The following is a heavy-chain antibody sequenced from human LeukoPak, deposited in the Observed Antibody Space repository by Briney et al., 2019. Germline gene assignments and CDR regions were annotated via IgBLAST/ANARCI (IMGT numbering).Heavy chain of an antibody. J-gene: IGHJ3*02. CDR2: INHSGST. D-gene: IGHD3-3*01. Sequence: SETLSLTCAVYGGSFSGYYWSWIRQPPGKGLEWIGEINHSGSTNYNPSLKSRVTISVDTSKNQFSLKLSCVTAADTAVYYCARGGYDFWSGYYGAFDIWGQGTMVTVSS. V-gene: IGHV4-34*01. CDR1: GGSFSGYY. CDR3: ARGGYDFWSGYYGAFDI.